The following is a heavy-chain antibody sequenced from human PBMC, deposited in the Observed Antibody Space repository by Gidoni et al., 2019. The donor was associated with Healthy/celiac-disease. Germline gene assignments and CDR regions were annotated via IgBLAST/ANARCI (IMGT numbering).Heavy chain of an antibody. J-gene: IGHJ5*02. CDR2: MSSSSSTI. CDR3: ASRATDYGDYDGWFDP. D-gene: IGHD4-17*01. CDR1: GFTFSSYS. Sequence: EVQLVESGGGLVQHGGSLRLSCAASGFTFSSYSMNWVRQAPGKGLEWVSYMSSSSSTIYYADSVKGRFTISRDNAKNSLYLQMNSLRDEDTAVYYCASRATDYGDYDGWFDPWGQGTLVTVSS. V-gene: IGHV3-48*02.